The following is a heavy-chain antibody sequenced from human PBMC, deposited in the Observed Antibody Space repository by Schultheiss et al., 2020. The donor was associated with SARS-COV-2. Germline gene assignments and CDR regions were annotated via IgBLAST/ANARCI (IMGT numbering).Heavy chain of an antibody. J-gene: IGHJ4*02. CDR2: IYHRGST. Sequence: SETLSLTCTVSGGSVSSGSYYWSWIRQPPGKGLEWIGSIYHRGSTYYNPSLKSRVTISVDTSKNQFSLKLSTVTAADTAVYYCARGGAWMVVAATGRSELDYWGQGTLVTVSS. CDR1: GGSVSSGSYY. CDR3: ARGGAWMVVAATGRSELDY. D-gene: IGHD2-15*01. V-gene: IGHV4-39*07.